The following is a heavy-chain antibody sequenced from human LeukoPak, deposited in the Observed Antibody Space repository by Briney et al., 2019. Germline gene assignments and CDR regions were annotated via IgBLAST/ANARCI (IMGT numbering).Heavy chain of an antibody. J-gene: IGHJ4*02. Sequence: GASVKVSCKASGGTFSSYAISWVRQAPGQGLEWMGGIIPIFGTANYAQKFQGRVTITADESTSTAYMELSSLRSEDTAVYYCAGDGGAGDGYMVYWGQGTLVTVSS. CDR3: AGDGGAGDGYMVY. CDR1: GGTFSSYA. D-gene: IGHD5-24*01. CDR2: IIPIFGTA. V-gene: IGHV1-69*13.